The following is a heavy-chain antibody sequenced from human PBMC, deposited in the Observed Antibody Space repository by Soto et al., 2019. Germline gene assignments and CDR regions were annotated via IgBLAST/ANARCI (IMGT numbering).Heavy chain of an antibody. CDR2: INPSGATT. D-gene: IGHD2-15*01. Sequence: GGSLRLSCAASGFTFSSYTMTWARQAPGEGPEWVSIINPSGATTYYAGSVKGRFTISRDNSKNTLYLQMNSLRADDTAVYYCAKRLQPAVGPFDCWGLGTLVTVSS. J-gene: IGHJ4*02. V-gene: IGHV3-23*01. CDR1: GFTFSSYT. CDR3: AKRLQPAVGPFDC.